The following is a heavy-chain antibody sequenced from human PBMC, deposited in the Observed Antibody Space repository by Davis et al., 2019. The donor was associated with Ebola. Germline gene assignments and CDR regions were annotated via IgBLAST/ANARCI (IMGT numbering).Heavy chain of an antibody. CDR3: ARDVVPADY. V-gene: IGHV1-3*01. CDR2: INAGNGNT. CDR1: GYTFTSYA. Sequence: AASVKVSCKASGYTFTSYAMHWVRQAPGQRLEWMGWINAGNGNTIYSQRFQGRVTITSDTSASTAYMELRSLRSEDTAVYYCARDVVPADYWGQGTLVTVSS. J-gene: IGHJ4*02. D-gene: IGHD2-2*01.